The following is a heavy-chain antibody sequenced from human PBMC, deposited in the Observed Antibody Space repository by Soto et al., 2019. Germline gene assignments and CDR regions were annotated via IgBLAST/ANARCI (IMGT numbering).Heavy chain of an antibody. J-gene: IGHJ6*02. CDR1: GGAFSSYA. CDR3: ARGSTNYYYGMDV. D-gene: IGHD2-2*01. V-gene: IGHV1-69*13. CDR2: IIPIFGTA. Sequence: GASVKVSCKASGGAFSSYAISWVRQAPGQGLEWMGGIIPIFGTANYAQKFQGRVTITADESTSTAYMELSSLRSEDTAVYYCARGSTNYYYGMDVWGQGTTVTVSS.